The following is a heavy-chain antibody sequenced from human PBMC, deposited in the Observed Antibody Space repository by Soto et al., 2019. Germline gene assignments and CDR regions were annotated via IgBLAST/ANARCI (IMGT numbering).Heavy chain of an antibody. CDR3: ARDGSGSYYMLDY. V-gene: IGHV3-30-3*01. J-gene: IGHJ4*02. D-gene: IGHD1-26*01. CDR2: ISAGANSK. Sequence: GGSLRLSFAASEFTFNRKALHWVRQAPGKGLEWVAVISAGANSKNYADSVKGRFTISRSKNTLFLQMDSLRLDDTAVYYCARDGSGSYYMLDYWGQGTLVTVSS. CDR1: EFTFNRKA.